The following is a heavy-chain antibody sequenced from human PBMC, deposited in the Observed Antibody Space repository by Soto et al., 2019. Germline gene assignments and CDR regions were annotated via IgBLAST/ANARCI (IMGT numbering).Heavy chain of an antibody. CDR1: GGPITNY. D-gene: IGHD7-27*01. J-gene: IGHJ4*02. CDR2: IYDSGST. CDR3: ARGPAGDKVDY. Sequence: PSETLSLTCTVSGGPITNYWSWIRQHPGKGLEWIGYIYDSGSTYSNPSLKSRVTISVDTSKNQFSLNLSSVTATDTAVYYCARGPAGDKVDYWGQGTLVTVSS. V-gene: IGHV4-30-4*01.